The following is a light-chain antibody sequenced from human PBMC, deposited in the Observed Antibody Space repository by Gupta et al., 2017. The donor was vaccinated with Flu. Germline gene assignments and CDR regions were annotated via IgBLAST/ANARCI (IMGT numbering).Light chain of an antibody. CDR1: QSGRTY. V-gene: IGKV3-11*01. J-gene: IGKJ4*01. Sequence: PGESATLSCRASQSGRTYLAWYQQKPGQAPRLLVDDASKRATGIPARFSGSGSGTDFTLSISSLEPEDFAVYYCQQRSNWFSFGGGTKVEIK. CDR3: QQRSNWFS. CDR2: DAS.